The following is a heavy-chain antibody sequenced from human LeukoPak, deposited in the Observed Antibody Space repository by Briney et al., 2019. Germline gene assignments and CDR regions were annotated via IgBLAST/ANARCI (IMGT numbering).Heavy chain of an antibody. V-gene: IGHV3-7*03. Sequence: GGSLRLSCAASGFTFSDHYMDWARQAPGKGLEWVASINHNGNVNYYVDSVKGRFTISRDNAKNSLYLQMSNLRAEDTAVYFCARGGGLDVWGQGATVTVSS. CDR2: INHNGNVN. D-gene: IGHD3-16*01. J-gene: IGHJ6*02. CDR1: GFTFSDHY. CDR3: ARGGGLDV.